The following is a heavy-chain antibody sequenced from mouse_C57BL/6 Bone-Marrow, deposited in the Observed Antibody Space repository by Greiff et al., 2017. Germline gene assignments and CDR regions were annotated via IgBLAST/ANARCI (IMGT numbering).Heavy chain of an antibody. CDR3: ARRGRFITTVVDYFDY. CDR1: GFTFSSYG. D-gene: IGHD1-1*01. CDR2: ISSGRSYT. V-gene: IGHV5-6*02. J-gene: IGHJ2*01. Sequence: EVKLVESGGDLVKPGGSLKLSCAASGFTFSSYGMSWVRQTPDKRLEWVATISSGRSYTYYPDSVKGRFTISRDNAKNTLYLQMSSLKSEDTAMYYCARRGRFITTVVDYFDYWGQGTTLTVSS.